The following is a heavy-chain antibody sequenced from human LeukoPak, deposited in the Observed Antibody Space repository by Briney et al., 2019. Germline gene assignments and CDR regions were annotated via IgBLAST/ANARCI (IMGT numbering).Heavy chain of an antibody. D-gene: IGHD3-16*01. CDR3: ARLGYYYDSDKYYGMDV. V-gene: IGHV3-7*04. J-gene: IGHJ6*02. CDR1: EFSFSTHW. Sequence: GGSLSLSCAASEFSFSTHWMTWARHAPGNGRECVANIKQVGREENYVDSVRALFTIYRQNPKNSLFPQMHSQRVADTAVYSCARLGYYYDSDKYYGMDVWGQGTAVTVSS. CDR2: IKQVGREE.